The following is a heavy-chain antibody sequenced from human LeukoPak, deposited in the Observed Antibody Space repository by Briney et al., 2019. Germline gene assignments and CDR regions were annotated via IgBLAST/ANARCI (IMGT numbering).Heavy chain of an antibody. D-gene: IGHD5-18*01. CDR2: IYYSGST. CDR3: ARRGYSYGPFDY. CDR1: GGSISSYY. J-gene: IGHJ4*02. V-gene: IGHV4-59*01. Sequence: SETLSLTCTVSGGSISSYYWSWIRQPPGKGLEWIGYIYYSGSTNYNPSLKSRVTISVDTSKNQFSLKLSSVTAADTAVYYCARRGYSYGPFDYGGQGTLVTVSA.